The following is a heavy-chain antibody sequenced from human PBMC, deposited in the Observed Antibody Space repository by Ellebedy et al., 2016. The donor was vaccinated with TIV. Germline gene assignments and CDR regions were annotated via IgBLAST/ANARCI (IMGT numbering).Heavy chain of an antibody. Sequence: ASVKVSCKASGYTFTSYDINWVRQATGQGLEWMGWMNPNSGNTGYAQKFQGRVTITRNTSISTAYMELSSLRSEDTAVYYCARAIAELPEAYYYGMDVWGQGTTVTVSS. CDR1: GYTFTSYD. CDR3: ARAIAELPEAYYYGMDV. D-gene: IGHD1-26*01. CDR2: MNPNSGNT. J-gene: IGHJ6*02. V-gene: IGHV1-8*03.